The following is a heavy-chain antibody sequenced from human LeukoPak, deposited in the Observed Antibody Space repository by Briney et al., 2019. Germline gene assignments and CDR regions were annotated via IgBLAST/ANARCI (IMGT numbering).Heavy chain of an antibody. J-gene: IGHJ4*02. Sequence: GGSLRLSCAASGFTFKRYAMLWVRQAPGMGLGWVTIMSYDGNFTYYSDSVKGRFTISRDNSNDTLYLQMNSLRADDTAIYYCARGRSVYGSGSYSDYWGQGTLVTVSS. V-gene: IGHV3-30*04. CDR1: GFTFKRYA. CDR2: MSYDGNFT. D-gene: IGHD3-10*01. CDR3: ARGRSVYGSGSYSDY.